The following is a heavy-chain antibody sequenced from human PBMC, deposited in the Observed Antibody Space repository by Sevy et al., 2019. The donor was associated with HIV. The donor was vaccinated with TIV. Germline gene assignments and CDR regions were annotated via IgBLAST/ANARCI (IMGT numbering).Heavy chain of an antibody. Sequence: GGSLRLSCAASGFTFSSFEMTWVRQAPGKGLEWVSYISSSGSTIYYTNSVKGRFTISRDNAKNSLYLQMNSLRAEDTAVYYCAREGSYGDHDYQYYYGMDVWGQGTTVTVSS. CDR1: GFTFSSFE. CDR2: ISSSGSTI. J-gene: IGHJ6*02. CDR3: AREGSYGDHDYQYYYGMDV. D-gene: IGHD4-17*01. V-gene: IGHV3-48*03.